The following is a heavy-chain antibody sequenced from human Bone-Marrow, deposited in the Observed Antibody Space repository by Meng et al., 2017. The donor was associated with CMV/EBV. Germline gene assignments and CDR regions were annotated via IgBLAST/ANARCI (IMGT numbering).Heavy chain of an antibody. CDR1: GFTFSSYA. D-gene: IGHD4-11*01. Sequence: GESLKISCAASGFTFSSYAMSWVRQAPGKGLEWVSAISGSGGSTYYADSVKGRFTISRDNSKNTLYLQMNGLRAEDTAVYYCAKDLLTTIDYWGQGTTVTVSS. CDR3: AKDLLTTIDY. J-gene: IGHJ4*03. V-gene: IGHV3-23*01. CDR2: ISGSGGST.